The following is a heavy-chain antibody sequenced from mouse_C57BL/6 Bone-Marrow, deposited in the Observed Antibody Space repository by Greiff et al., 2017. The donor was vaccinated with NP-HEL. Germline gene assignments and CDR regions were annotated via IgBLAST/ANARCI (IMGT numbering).Heavy chain of an antibody. Sequence: EVKVVESGGGLVKPGGSLKLSCAASGFTFSSYTMSWVRQTPEKRLEWVATISGGGGNTYYPDSVKGRFTISRDNAKNTLYLQMSSLRSEDTALYYCASLYDYAAWFAYWGQGTLVTVSA. CDR3: ASLYDYAAWFAY. V-gene: IGHV5-9*01. J-gene: IGHJ3*01. D-gene: IGHD2-4*01. CDR2: ISGGGGNT. CDR1: GFTFSSYT.